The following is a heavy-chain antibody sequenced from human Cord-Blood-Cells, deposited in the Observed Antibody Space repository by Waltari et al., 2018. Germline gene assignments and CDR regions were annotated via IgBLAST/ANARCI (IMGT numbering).Heavy chain of an antibody. CDR1: GYTFTGYY. CDR2: INPNSGGT. V-gene: IGHV1-2*06. D-gene: IGHD1-26*01. Sequence: QVQLVQSGAEVKKPGASVKVSCKASGYTFTGYYMHWGRQAPGQGLEWMGRINPNSGGTNYAQKFQGRVTMTRDTSISTAYMELSRLRSDDTAVYYCASGGPYSGSYFAFDIWGQGTMVTVSS. J-gene: IGHJ3*02. CDR3: ASGGPYSGSYFAFDI.